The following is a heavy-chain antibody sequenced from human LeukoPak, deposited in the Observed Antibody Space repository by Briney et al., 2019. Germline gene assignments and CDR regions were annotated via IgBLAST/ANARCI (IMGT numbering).Heavy chain of an antibody. V-gene: IGHV4-4*07. CDR3: ARDPRGIVGANHNWFDP. CDR2: IYASGST. D-gene: IGHD1-26*01. CDR1: GDSISSYY. J-gene: IGHJ5*02. Sequence: SETLSLTCTVSGDSISSYYWSWIRQPAGKGLEWIGRIYASGSTNYNPSLKSRVTMSVDTSKSQFSLKLISVTAADTAVYYCARDPRGIVGANHNWFDPWGQRTLVTVSS.